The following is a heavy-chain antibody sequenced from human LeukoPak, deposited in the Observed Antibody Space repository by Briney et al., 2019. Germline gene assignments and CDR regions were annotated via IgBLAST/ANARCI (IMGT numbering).Heavy chain of an antibody. Sequence: QAGGSLRLSCAASGFTFSSHWMSWVRQAPGKGLEWVANIKQDGSEKYYVDSVKGRFTISRDNAKNSLYLQMNSPRAEDTAVYYCARGWYNWNDWGQGTLVTVSS. J-gene: IGHJ4*02. CDR3: ARGWYNWND. CDR2: IKQDGSEK. V-gene: IGHV3-7*01. D-gene: IGHD1-1*01. CDR1: GFTFSSHW.